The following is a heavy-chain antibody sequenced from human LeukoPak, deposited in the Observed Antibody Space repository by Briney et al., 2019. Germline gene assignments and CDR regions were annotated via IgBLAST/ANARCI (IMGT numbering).Heavy chain of an antibody. Sequence: ASVKVSCKASGYTFTSYAMHWVRQAPGQRLEWMGWINAGNGNTKYSQKFQGRVTITRDTSASTAYMELSSLRPEDTAVYYCAREGLAYCGGDCYSWDYWGQGTLVTVSS. V-gene: IGHV1-3*01. CDR1: GYTFTSYA. CDR3: AREGLAYCGGDCYSWDY. J-gene: IGHJ4*02. CDR2: INAGNGNT. D-gene: IGHD2-21*02.